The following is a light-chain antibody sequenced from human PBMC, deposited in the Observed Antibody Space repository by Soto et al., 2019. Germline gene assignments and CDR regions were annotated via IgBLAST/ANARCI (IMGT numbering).Light chain of an antibody. CDR3: SSYAGSNNLV. J-gene: IGLJ3*02. Sequence: QSALTQPPSASGSPGQSVTFCCTGTSSDVGGYNYVSWYQQHPGRAPKLIIYEVTKRPSGVPDRLSGSKSGNRASLSVSGLQAEDEADCSSYAGSNNLVFGAGTKLTVL. CDR1: SSDVGGYNY. V-gene: IGLV2-8*01. CDR2: EVT.